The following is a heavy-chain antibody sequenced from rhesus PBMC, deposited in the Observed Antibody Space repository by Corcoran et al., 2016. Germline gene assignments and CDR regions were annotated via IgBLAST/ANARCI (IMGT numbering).Heavy chain of an antibody. CDR2: ISYSGRH. D-gene: IGHD1-44*02. CDR1: GYSISSGYG. J-gene: IGHJ6*01. Sequence: QLQLQESGPGLVKPSETLSLTCAVSGYSISSGYGWSWIRPPPGKGLGWIGYISYSGRHSYNPSLKSRVTMSSATVKNQFSLKLSSVTAADTAVYYCARDGSYGLDSWGQGVVVTVSS. CDR3: ARDGSYGLDS. V-gene: IGHV4-122*02.